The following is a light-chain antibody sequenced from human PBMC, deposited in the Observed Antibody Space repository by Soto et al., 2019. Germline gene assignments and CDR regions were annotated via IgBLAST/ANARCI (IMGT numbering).Light chain of an antibody. CDR1: SSDVGGYKF. J-gene: IGLJ3*02. V-gene: IGLV2-14*01. Sequence: QSALTQPASVSGSPGQSITISCTGTSSDVGGYKFVSWYQQHPGKAPKLMIYGVSYRPSGVSNRFSGSKSGNTASLTISGLQAEDEADYYCSSYTTSSTRAFGGGTKVTV. CDR2: GVS. CDR3: SSYTTSSTRA.